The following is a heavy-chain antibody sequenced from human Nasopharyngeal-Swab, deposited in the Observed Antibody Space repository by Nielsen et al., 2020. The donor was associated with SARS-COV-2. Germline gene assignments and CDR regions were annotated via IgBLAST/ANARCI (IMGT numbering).Heavy chain of an antibody. CDR3: ARATPAFDI. CDR2: ISSSSSTI. Sequence: GESLKISCVASGFTFSSYWMSWVRQAPGKGLEWVSYISSSSSTIYYADSVKGRFTISRDNAKNSLYLQMNSLRDEDTAVYYCARATPAFDIWGQGTMVTVSS. J-gene: IGHJ3*02. CDR1: GFTFSSYW. V-gene: IGHV3-48*02.